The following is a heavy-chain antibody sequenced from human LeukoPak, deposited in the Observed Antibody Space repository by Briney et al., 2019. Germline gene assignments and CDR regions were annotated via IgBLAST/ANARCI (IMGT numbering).Heavy chain of an antibody. CDR1: GFTFSSYA. Sequence: GSLRLSCAASGFTFSSYAMHWVRQAPGKGPEWVAVISYDGSNKYYADSVKGRFTISRDNSKNTLYLQMNSLRAEDTAVYYCARDFTPEWFDIHWGQGTLVTVS. V-gene: IGHV3-30*04. CDR3: ARDFTPEWFDIH. J-gene: IGHJ4*02. CDR2: ISYDGSNK. D-gene: IGHD3-3*01.